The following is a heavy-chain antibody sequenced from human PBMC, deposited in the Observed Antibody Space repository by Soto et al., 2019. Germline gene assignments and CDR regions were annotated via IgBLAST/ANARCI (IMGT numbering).Heavy chain of an antibody. Sequence: PGWSLRLSCASSEFAFINFALTWVRQAPGKGLEWVSGISGSGGSTYYADSVKGRFTISRDSSKNTVNLQMNSLRAEDTAVYYCASRGRYYGMDVWGQGTTVTVSS. D-gene: IGHD3-10*01. CDR1: EFAFINFA. CDR3: ASRGRYYGMDV. CDR2: ISGSGGST. V-gene: IGHV3-23*01. J-gene: IGHJ6*02.